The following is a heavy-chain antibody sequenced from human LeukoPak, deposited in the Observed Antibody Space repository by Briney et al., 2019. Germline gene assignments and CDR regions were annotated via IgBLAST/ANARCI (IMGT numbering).Heavy chain of an antibody. Sequence: SETLSLTCTVSGGSISSYYWSWIRQPPGKGLEWIGYIYDSGSTNYNPYLKSRVTISVDTSKNQFSLKLSSVTAADTAVYYCARGGSGYDSFYYYGMDVWGQGTTVTVSS. CDR3: ARGGSGYDSFYYYGMDV. D-gene: IGHD5-12*01. J-gene: IGHJ6*02. V-gene: IGHV4-59*01. CDR2: IYDSGST. CDR1: GGSISSYY.